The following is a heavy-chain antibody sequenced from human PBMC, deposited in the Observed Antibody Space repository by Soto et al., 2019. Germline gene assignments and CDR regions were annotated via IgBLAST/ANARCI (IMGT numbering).Heavy chain of an antibody. CDR2: IIPIFGTA. D-gene: IGHD3-10*01. CDR1: GGTFSSYA. CDR3: ARQVRRGWFDP. Sequence: ASVKVSCKASGGTFSSYAISWVRQAPGQGLEWMGGIIPIFGTANYAQKFQGRVTITADKSTSTAYMELSSLRSDDTAVYYCARQVRRGWFDPWGQGTLVTVSS. V-gene: IGHV1-69*06. J-gene: IGHJ5*02.